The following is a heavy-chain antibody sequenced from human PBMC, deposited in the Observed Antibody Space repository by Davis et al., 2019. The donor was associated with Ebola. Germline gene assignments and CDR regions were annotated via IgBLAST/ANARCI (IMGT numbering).Heavy chain of an antibody. D-gene: IGHD2-15*01. Sequence: ASVTVSCKASGYTFTSYGITWVRQAPGQGLEWMGWISAYNGNTNYAQKLQGRVTMTTDTSTSTAYMELRSLRSDDTAVYYCARARLFYCSGGSCYSGGWFDPWGQGTLVTVSS. J-gene: IGHJ5*02. V-gene: IGHV1-18*01. CDR2: ISAYNGNT. CDR1: GYTFTSYG. CDR3: ARARLFYCSGGSCYSGGWFDP.